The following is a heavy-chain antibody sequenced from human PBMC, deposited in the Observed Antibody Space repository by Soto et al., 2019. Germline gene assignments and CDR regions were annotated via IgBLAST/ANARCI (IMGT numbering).Heavy chain of an antibody. CDR1: GYTFTKYG. D-gene: IGHD3-16*01. V-gene: IGHV1-18*01. J-gene: IGHJ4*02. Sequence: QVQLVQSGAEVKNPGASVKVSCKTSGYTFTKYGVGWVRQAPGQGLEWMGWISGSSGNANYAEKVQGRITLTTDTSTSPAYIELRSLRSDDTAVYYCAREMAGLGGEYDYWGQGTLVTVSS. CDR2: ISGSSGNA. CDR3: AREMAGLGGEYDY.